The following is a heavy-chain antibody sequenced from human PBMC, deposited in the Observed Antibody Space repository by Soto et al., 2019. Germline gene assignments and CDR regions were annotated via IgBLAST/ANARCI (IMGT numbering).Heavy chain of an antibody. CDR1: GFTFTSYW. CDR2: INSNGGST. D-gene: IGHD4-17*01. Sequence: GGSLRLSCAASGFTFTSYWMHWVRQAPGKGLEWVSAINSNGGSTSYADSVKGRFTISRDNSKNTLYLQMNSLRAEDTAVYYCAKDHHDYGDYTNLFDYWGQGTLVTVSS. V-gene: IGHV3-23*01. CDR3: AKDHHDYGDYTNLFDY. J-gene: IGHJ4*02.